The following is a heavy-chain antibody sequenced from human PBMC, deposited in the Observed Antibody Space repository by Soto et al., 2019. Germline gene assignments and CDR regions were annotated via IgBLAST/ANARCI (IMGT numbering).Heavy chain of an antibody. D-gene: IGHD3-22*01. CDR2: IIPIFGTA. Sequence: QVQLVQSGAEVKKPGSSVKVSCKASGGTFSSYAISWVRQAPGQGLEWMGGIIPIFGTANYAQKFQGRVTITADESTSTAYMERSSLRSEDTAVYYCAREVIGYYYDSSGYTSYYYYYGMDVWGQGTTVTVSS. CDR1: GGTFSSYA. CDR3: AREVIGYYYDSSGYTSYYYYYGMDV. J-gene: IGHJ6*02. V-gene: IGHV1-69*01.